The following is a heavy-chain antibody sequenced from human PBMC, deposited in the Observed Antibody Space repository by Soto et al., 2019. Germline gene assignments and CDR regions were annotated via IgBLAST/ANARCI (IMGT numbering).Heavy chain of an antibody. CDR3: APLSVSLSGPYGIHV. CDR2: MLYSGLT. CDR1: XXSVSSSXXX. D-gene: IGHD2-15*01. J-gene: IGHJ6*02. Sequence: ETLXXTCSVXXXSVSSSXXXXAWIRQPPGKGLEWIGSMLYSGLTYYNPSLKSRVTLSVDTSKNQFSVRLNSVTASDTAVYYCAPLSVSLSGPYGIHVWGQGTTVTVSS. V-gene: IGHV4-39*01.